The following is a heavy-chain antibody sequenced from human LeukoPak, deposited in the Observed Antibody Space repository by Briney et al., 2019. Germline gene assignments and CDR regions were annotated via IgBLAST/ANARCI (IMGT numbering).Heavy chain of an antibody. V-gene: IGHV4-59*08. D-gene: IGHD6-19*01. CDR3: ARHGIGAVPAEYVDY. CDR1: GGSINGYY. Sequence: PSETLSLTCTVSGGSINGYYCSWIRRPPGRGLEWIGYIYYSGNTNYSPSLKSRVTISVDASRNQFSLRLSSVTAADTAVYFCARHGIGAVPAEYVDYWGQGTLVTVSS. CDR2: IYYSGNT. J-gene: IGHJ4*02.